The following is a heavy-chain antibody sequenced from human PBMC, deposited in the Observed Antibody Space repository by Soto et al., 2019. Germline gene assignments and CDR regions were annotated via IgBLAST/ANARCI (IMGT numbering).Heavy chain of an antibody. CDR3: ARSEGPQYRRSSPYHYGMAV. CDR2: SNAGNGNR. D-gene: IGHD6-6*01. Sequence: ASVKVSCKASGYTFTSYAMHWVRQAPGQRLEWMGWSNAGNGNRKYPQKFQGRVTITRDTSASTAYMELSSLRSEHTAVYYCARSEGPQYRRSSPYHYGMAVWGQRSTVTVSS. J-gene: IGHJ6*01. V-gene: IGHV1-3*01. CDR1: GYTFTSYA.